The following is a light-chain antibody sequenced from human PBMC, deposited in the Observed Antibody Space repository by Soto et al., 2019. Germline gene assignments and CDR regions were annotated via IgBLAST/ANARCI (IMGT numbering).Light chain of an antibody. J-gene: IGLJ3*02. V-gene: IGLV4-69*01. Sequence: QPVLTQSPSASASLGASVKLTCTLSSGHSSHAIAWHQQQAEKGPRYLMKVNSDGSHNKGDGIPDRFSGSSSGTERYLTISSLQSEDEADYYCQTWGTGKGVFGGGTKLTVL. CDR1: SGHSSHA. CDR2: VNSDGSH. CDR3: QTWGTGKGV.